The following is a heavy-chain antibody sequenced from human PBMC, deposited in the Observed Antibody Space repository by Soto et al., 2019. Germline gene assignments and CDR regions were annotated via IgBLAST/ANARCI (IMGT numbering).Heavy chain of an antibody. D-gene: IGHD5-12*01. CDR1: GCSFTTYW. J-gene: IGHJ3*02. CDR3: ARDEGSIVATTSQLNASDI. V-gene: IGHV5-51*01. CDR2: IYPGDSKT. Sequence: PGESLKISGKGSGCSFTTYWIAWVRQMPGKGLEWMGIIYPGDSKTTYSPSFQGQVTISADKSISTAYLQMNSLRAEDTAVYYCARDEGSIVATTSQLNASDIWGQGTMVTVSS.